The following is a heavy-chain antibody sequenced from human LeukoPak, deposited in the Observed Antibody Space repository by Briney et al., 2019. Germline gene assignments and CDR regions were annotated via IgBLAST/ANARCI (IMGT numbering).Heavy chain of an antibody. V-gene: IGHV3-7*01. CDR2: IKQDGSEK. J-gene: IGHJ4*02. CDR3: ATEGLGY. Sequence: PGGSLRLSCAASGFTLSSYWMSWVRQAPGKGLEWVANIKQDGSEKYYVDSVKGRFTISRDNAKNSLYLQMNSLRGEDTAVYYCATEGLGYWGQGTLVTVSS. CDR1: GFTLSSYW.